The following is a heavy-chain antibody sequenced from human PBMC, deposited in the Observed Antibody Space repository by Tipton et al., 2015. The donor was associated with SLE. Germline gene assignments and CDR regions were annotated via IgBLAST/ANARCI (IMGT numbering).Heavy chain of an antibody. V-gene: IGHV3-7*01. J-gene: IGHJ4*02. D-gene: IGHD3-16*01. CDR3: ARDGGDFDY. CDR2: IKQDGSEK. Sequence: SLRLSCAASGFTFSNYGMNWVRQAPGKGLEWVANIKQDGSEKYYVDSVKGRFTISRDNAKNSLYLQMNTLRAEDTAVYYCARDGGDFDYWGQGTLVTVSS. CDR1: GFTFSNYG.